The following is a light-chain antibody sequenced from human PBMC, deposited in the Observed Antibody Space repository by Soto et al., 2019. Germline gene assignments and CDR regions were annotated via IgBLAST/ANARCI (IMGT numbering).Light chain of an antibody. V-gene: IGKV1-12*01. CDR1: QGISNW. CDR2: AAS. Sequence: DIPMTQSPSSVSASVGDRVTITCRASQGISNWLAWYQQKPGKAPSLLIHAASSLHSGVPSRFSGSGYGTDFTLTISSLQPEDFATYFCQQASSLPVTFGPGTKVDIK. CDR3: QQASSLPVT. J-gene: IGKJ3*01.